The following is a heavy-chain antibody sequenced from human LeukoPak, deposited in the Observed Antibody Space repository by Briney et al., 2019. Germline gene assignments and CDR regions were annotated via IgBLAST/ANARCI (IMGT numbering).Heavy chain of an antibody. CDR1: GFAFSAYG. D-gene: IGHD3-22*01. CDR3: VKDRYYDSSGYFDY. CDR2: INSNGGST. J-gene: IGHJ4*02. V-gene: IGHV3-64*01. Sequence: GGSLRLSCAASGFAFSAYGMHWVRQAPGKGLEYVSAINSNGGSTYYANSVKGRFTVSRDNSKNTLYLQMGSLRGEDMAVYYCVKDRYYDSSGYFDYWGQGTLVTVSS.